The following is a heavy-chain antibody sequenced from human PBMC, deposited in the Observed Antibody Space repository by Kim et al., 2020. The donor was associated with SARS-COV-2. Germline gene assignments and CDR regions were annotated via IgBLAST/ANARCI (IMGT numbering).Heavy chain of an antibody. Sequence: GGSLRLSCAASGFTFSEFYMSWIRQAPGKGLEWVSYINNIGTTIYYADSVKGRFTISRDNAKNSLYLHMNSLRAEDTAVYYCARVYAAVAGYWGQGTLVTVSS. CDR2: INNIGTTI. CDR3: ARVYAAVAGY. D-gene: IGHD6-19*01. J-gene: IGHJ4*02. CDR1: GFTFSEFY. V-gene: IGHV3-11*01.